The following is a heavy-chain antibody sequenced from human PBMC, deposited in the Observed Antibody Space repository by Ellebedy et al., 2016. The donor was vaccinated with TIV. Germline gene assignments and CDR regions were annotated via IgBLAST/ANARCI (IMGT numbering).Heavy chain of an antibody. J-gene: IGHJ6*02. CDR2: VYHSGST. CDR1: GYSISSGYY. Sequence: SETLSLXCRVSGYSISSGYYWGWIRQSPGKGLEWIGNVYHSGSTYYNPSLRSRVTLALDTSKNSLSLRLSSVTAADTAMYYCARTDLRYGMDVWGQGTTVTVS. D-gene: IGHD3/OR15-3a*01. V-gene: IGHV4-38-2*01. CDR3: ARTDLRYGMDV.